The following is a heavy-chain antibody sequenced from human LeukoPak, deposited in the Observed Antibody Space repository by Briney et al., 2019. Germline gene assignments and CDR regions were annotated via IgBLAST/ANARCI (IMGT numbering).Heavy chain of an antibody. CDR1: GFTFSSYE. V-gene: IGHV4-59*01. CDR3: ARGSVRGEFDP. D-gene: IGHD3-10*01. J-gene: IGHJ5*02. CDR2: IYYSGST. Sequence: LRLSCAASGFTFSSYEMNWVRQAPGKGLEWIGSIYYSGSTDYNPSLKSRVTMSVDTSKNQFSLKLSSVTAADTAVYSCARGSVRGEFDPWGQGTLVTVSS.